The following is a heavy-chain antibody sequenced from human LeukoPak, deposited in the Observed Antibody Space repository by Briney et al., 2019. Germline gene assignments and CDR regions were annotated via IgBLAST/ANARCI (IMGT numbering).Heavy chain of an antibody. CDR3: TRDSSGYDWFYDY. J-gene: IGHJ4*02. CDR1: GGSINNYY. CDR2: ISTSGST. Sequence: PSETLSLTCTVSGGSINNYYWSWIRQPAGKGLEWIGRISTSGSTNYNPSLKSRVTMSVDTSKNQFSLMLSSVTAADTAVYYCTRDSSGYDWFYDYWGQGTLVTVSS. V-gene: IGHV4-4*07. D-gene: IGHD5-12*01.